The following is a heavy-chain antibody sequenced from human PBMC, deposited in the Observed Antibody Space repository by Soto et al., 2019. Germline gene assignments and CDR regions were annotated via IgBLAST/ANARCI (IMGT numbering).Heavy chain of an antibody. Sequence: ASVKVSCKASGGTFSSYAISWVRQAPGQGLEWMGGIIPIFGTANYAQKFQGRVTITADKSTSTAYMELSSLRSEDTAVYYCARVMVRGVIIDYYYYGMDVWGQGTTVTSP. CDR1: GGTFSSYA. V-gene: IGHV1-69*06. CDR2: IIPIFGTA. D-gene: IGHD3-10*01. J-gene: IGHJ6*02. CDR3: ARVMVRGVIIDYYYYGMDV.